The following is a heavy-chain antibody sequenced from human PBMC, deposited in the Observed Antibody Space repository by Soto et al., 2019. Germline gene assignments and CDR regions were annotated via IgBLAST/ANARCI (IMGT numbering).Heavy chain of an antibody. CDR1: GGSISSGGYS. V-gene: IGHV4-30-2*01. CDR3: ARDLAGVAAAGISA. D-gene: IGHD6-13*01. Sequence: SETLSLTCAVSGGSISSGGYSWSWIRQPPGKGLEWIGDIYHSGTTYYNPSLKSRVTISVEKSKNQFSLKLSSLTAADTAVYYCARDLAGVAAAGISAWGQGTLVTVSS. J-gene: IGHJ5*02. CDR2: IYHSGTT.